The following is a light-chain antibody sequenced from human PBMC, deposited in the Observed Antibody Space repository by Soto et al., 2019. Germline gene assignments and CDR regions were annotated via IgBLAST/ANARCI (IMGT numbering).Light chain of an antibody. CDR1: QIIGRC. J-gene: IGKJ1*01. Sequence: DIQMTQSLSTRSPLVGNRVPFTCRAIQIIGRCLAGYQQKPGKAPKFLIYDASSLESGVPSRFSGSGSGTDFTLTISGLQPNDFATYYCQQYNTYSRTFGQGTKVEIK. V-gene: IGKV1-5*01. CDR2: DAS. CDR3: QQYNTYSRT.